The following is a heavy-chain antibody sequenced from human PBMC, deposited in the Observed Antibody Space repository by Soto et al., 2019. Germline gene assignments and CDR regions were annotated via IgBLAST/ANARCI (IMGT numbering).Heavy chain of an antibody. CDR1: GFTFSSYG. V-gene: IGHV3-30*18. J-gene: IGHJ6*02. D-gene: IGHD6-19*01. CDR3: VKDGSSGWPYYYGMDV. CDR2: ISYDGSKK. Sequence: GGSLRLSCAASGFTFSSYGMHWVRHAPGKGLEWVSVISYDGSKKYYADSVKGRFTITRGNSKNTLYLQMSSLRAEDTAVYYCVKDGSSGWPYYYGMDVWGQGTTVTVSS.